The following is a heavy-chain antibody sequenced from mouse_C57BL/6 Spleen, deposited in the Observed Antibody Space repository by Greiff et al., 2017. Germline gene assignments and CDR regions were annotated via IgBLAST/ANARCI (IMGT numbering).Heavy chain of an antibody. CDR2: INPNNGGT. V-gene: IGHV1-26*01. Sequence: AQLQQSGPELVKPGASVKISCKASGYTFTDYYMNWVKQSHGKSLEWIGDINPNNGGTSYNQKFKGKATLTVDKSSSTAYMELRSLTSEDSAVYYCARTPPDYWGQGTTLTVSS. J-gene: IGHJ2*01. CDR1: GYTFTDYY. CDR3: ARTPPDY.